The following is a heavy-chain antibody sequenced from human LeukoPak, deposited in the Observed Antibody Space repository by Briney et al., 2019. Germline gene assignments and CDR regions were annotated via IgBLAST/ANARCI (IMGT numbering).Heavy chain of an antibody. J-gene: IGHJ4*02. Sequence: PGGSLRLSCTASGFTFSSYAMSWVRQAPGKGLEWVSAISGSGGSTYYADSVKGRFTISRDNSKNTLYLQMNSLRAEDTAAYYCAKDRLATRTFDYWGQGTLVTVSS. V-gene: IGHV3-23*01. CDR1: GFTFSSYA. CDR2: ISGSGGST. D-gene: IGHD5-24*01. CDR3: AKDRLATRTFDY.